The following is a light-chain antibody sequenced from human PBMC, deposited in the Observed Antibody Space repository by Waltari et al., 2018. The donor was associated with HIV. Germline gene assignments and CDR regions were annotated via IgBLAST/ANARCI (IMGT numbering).Light chain of an antibody. CDR2: QDR. V-gene: IGLV3-1*01. Sequence: SYDLTQPPSASVSPGQTASITCSGDKLGDKYASWYQQKAGQSPVLVIFQDRQRPSGTPDRFSGSSAGDTATLTSGGAQAMDEADYYCQAWDSNTAHVLFGGGTKVTVL. CDR1: KLGDKY. CDR3: QAWDSNTAHVL. J-gene: IGLJ2*01.